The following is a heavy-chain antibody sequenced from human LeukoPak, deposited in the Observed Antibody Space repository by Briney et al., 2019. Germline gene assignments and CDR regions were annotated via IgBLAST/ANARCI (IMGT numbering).Heavy chain of an antibody. CDR1: GYTFTSYD. CDR3: ARGGSSSWSDENWFDP. V-gene: IGHV1-8*01. D-gene: IGHD6-13*01. J-gene: IGHJ5*02. CDR2: MNPNSGNT. Sequence: ASVKVSCTASGYTFTSYDINWVRQATGQGLEWVGWMNPNSGNTGYAQKFQGRVTMTSNTSISTAYMELSSLRSEDTAVYYCARGGSSSWSDENWFDPWGQGTLVTVSS.